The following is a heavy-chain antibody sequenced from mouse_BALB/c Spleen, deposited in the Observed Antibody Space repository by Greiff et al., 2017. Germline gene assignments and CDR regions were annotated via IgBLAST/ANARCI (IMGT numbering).Heavy chain of an antibody. V-gene: IGHV2-5-1*01. Sequence: QVQLQQSGPSLVQPSQSLSITCTVSGFSLTSYGVHWVRQSPGKGLEWLGVIWSGGSTDYNAAFMSRLSITKDNSKSHVFFKMNSLQADDTAIYYCAKNLDDPAWFAYWGQGTLVTVSA. D-gene: IGHD2-3*01. CDR3: AKNLDDPAWFAY. J-gene: IGHJ3*01. CDR1: GFSLTSYG. CDR2: IWSGGST.